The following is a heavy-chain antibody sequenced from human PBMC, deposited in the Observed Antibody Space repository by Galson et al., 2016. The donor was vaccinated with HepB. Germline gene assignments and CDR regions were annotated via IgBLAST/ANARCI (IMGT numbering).Heavy chain of an antibody. J-gene: IGHJ3*01. D-gene: IGHD6-19*01. CDR1: GFTFSRYW. CDR3: AGDLDVEESSGWSDAFDL. CDR2: IQPDGTKQ. V-gene: IGHV3-7*03. Sequence: SLRLSCAASGFTFSRYWMNWVRQAPGKGLEWVANIQPDGTKQYYVDSVKGRFAISRDKAKNSLYLQMNSLRAEDTAVYYCAGDLDVEESSGWSDAFDLWGQGTMVTVSS.